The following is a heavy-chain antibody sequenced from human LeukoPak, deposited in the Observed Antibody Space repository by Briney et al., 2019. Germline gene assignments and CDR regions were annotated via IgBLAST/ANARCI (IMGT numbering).Heavy chain of an antibody. J-gene: IGHJ4*02. Sequence: KSSETLSLTCTVSGGSVSSGSYYWSWIRQAPGKGLEWVAYIVGSSSYTNYADSVKGRFTISRDNGENSLYLQMNSLRDVDTAVYYCARDGGRDSTYWYYYWGQGTLVTVSS. V-gene: IGHV3-11*06. CDR3: ARDGGRDSTYWYYY. CDR2: IVGSSSYT. CDR1: GGSVSSGSYY. D-gene: IGHD6-13*01.